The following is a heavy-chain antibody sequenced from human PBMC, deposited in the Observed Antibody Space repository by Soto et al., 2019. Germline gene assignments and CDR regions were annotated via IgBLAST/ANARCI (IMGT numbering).Heavy chain of an antibody. CDR3: ARAGAAAGRYYYYYMDV. Sequence: SETLSLTCAVYGGSFSGYYWSWIRQPPGKGLEWIGEINHSGSTNYNPSLKSRVTISVDTSKNQFSLKLSSVTAADTAVYYCARAGAAAGRYYYYYMDVWGKGTTVTVSS. CDR1: GGSFSGYY. V-gene: IGHV4-34*01. D-gene: IGHD6-13*01. CDR2: INHSGST. J-gene: IGHJ6*03.